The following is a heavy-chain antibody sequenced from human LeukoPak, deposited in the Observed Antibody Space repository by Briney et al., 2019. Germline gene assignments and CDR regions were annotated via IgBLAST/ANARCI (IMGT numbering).Heavy chain of an antibody. CDR2: IRYDGSNK. D-gene: IGHD2-2*02. Sequence: GGSLRLSCAASGFTFSSYGMHWVRQAPGKGLEWVAFIRYDGSNKYYADSVKGRFTISRDNSKNTLYLQMNSLRAEDTAVYYCAKDPGRGYCSSTSCYNPPAYFDYWGQGTLVTVSS. J-gene: IGHJ4*02. V-gene: IGHV3-30*02. CDR3: AKDPGRGYCSSTSCYNPPAYFDY. CDR1: GFTFSSYG.